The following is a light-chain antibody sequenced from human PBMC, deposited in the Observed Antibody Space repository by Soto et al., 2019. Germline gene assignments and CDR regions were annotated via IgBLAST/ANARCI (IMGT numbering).Light chain of an antibody. Sequence: DIHMTQCPSTLSASVGDRVTITCRASQRMSRWLAWYQQKPGKAPKLLIYDASSLESGVPSRFSGSGSGTDFTLTISSLQPEDFATYYCQQSYSRVTFGQGTKVDIK. CDR1: QRMSRW. CDR3: QQSYSRVT. J-gene: IGKJ1*01. CDR2: DAS. V-gene: IGKV1-5*01.